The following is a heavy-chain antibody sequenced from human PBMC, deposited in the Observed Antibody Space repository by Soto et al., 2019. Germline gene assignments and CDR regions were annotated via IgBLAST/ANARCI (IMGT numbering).Heavy chain of an antibody. CDR2: ISSNGGST. J-gene: IGHJ4*02. D-gene: IGHD3-22*01. CDR1: GFTFSSYA. CDR3: VKDGTTYYYDSSGYYYPFDY. V-gene: IGHV3-64D*08. Sequence: GGSLRLSCSASGFTFSSYAMHWVRQAPGKGLEYVSAISSNGGSTYYADSVKGRFTISRDNSKNTLYLQMSSLRAEDTAVYYCVKDGTTYYYDSSGYYYPFDYWGQGTLVTVSS.